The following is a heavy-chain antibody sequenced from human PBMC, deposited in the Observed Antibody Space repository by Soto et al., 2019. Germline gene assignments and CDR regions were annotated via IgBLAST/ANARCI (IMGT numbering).Heavy chain of an antibody. CDR3: ARRATMVRGVITFDY. CDR1: GGSISSSSYY. D-gene: IGHD3-10*01. Sequence: QLQLQESGPGLVKPSETLSLTCTVSGGSISSSSYYWGWIRQPPGKGLEWIGSIYYSGSTYYNPSLKSRVTIPVDTSKNQFSLKLSSVTAADTAVYYCARRATMVRGVITFDYWGQGTLVTVSS. CDR2: IYYSGST. V-gene: IGHV4-39*01. J-gene: IGHJ4*02.